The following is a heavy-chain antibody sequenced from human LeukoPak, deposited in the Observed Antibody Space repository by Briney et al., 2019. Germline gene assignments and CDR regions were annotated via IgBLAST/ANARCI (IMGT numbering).Heavy chain of an antibody. V-gene: IGHV1-18*01. CDR2: ISAYNGNT. D-gene: IGHD3-22*01. J-gene: IGHJ3*02. CDR3: ARDNLCRYSGYYPDAFDI. Sequence: ASVKVSCKASGYTFTSYGISWVRQAPGQGLEWMGWISAYNGNTNYAQKLQGRVTMTTDTSTSTAYMELRSLRSDDTAVYYCARDNLCRYSGYYPDAFDIWGQGTMVTVSS. CDR1: GYTFTSYG.